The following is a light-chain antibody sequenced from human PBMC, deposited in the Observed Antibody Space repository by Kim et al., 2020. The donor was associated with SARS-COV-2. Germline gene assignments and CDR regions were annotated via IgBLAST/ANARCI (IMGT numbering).Light chain of an antibody. J-gene: IGKJ1*01. CDR1: QSISSW. V-gene: IGKV1-5*03. CDR2: KAS. Sequence: SASVGDRVTIPCRASQSISSWLAWYQQKPGKAPKLLIYKASSLESGVPSRFSGSGSGTEFTLTIRSLQPDDFATYYCQQYSSYWAFGQGTKVDIK. CDR3: QQYSSYWA.